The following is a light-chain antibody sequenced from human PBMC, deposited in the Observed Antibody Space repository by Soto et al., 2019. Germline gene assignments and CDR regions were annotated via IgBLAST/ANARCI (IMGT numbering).Light chain of an antibody. V-gene: IGKV1-9*01. J-gene: IGKJ5*01. Sequence: IQLTQSPSSLSASVGDRVTITCRDSQGISTYLAWYQQKPGRAPKLLIYTASTLQSGVPSRFSGRGSGTEFTLTISSLQPEDFATYYCQQRNSDPPITFGQGTRLEI. CDR2: TAS. CDR3: QQRNSDPPIT. CDR1: QGISTY.